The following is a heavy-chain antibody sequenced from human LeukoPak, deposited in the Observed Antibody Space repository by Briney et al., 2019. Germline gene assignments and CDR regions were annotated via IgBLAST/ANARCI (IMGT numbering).Heavy chain of an antibody. J-gene: IGHJ4*02. D-gene: IGHD1/OR15-1a*01. CDR1: GFTFSSYA. CDR3: GREIPETGTNPLPDY. CDR2: ISYDGSNK. Sequence: GGSLRLSCAASGFTFSSYAMHWVRQAPGKGLEWVAVISYDGSNKYYADSVKGRFTISRDNSKNTLYLQMNSLRAEDTAVYYCGREIPETGTNPLPDYWGQGTLVTVSS. V-gene: IGHV3-30*04.